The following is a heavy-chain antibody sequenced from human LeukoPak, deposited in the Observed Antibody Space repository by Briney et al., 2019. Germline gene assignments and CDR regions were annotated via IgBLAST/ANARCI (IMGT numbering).Heavy chain of an antibody. CDR2: ISGSGGST. J-gene: IGHJ4*02. V-gene: IGHV3-23*01. CDR1: GFIFSNAW. CDR3: AKGSGYDPFGY. D-gene: IGHD5-12*01. Sequence: GGSLRLSCAASGFIFSNAWMSWVRQAPGKGLEWVSAISGSGGSTYYADSVKGRFTISRDNSKNALYVQMNSLRAEDTAVYYCAKGSGYDPFGYWGQGTLVTVSS.